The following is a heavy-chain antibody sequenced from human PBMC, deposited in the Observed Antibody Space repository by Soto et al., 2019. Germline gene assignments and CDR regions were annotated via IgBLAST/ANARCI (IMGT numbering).Heavy chain of an antibody. J-gene: IGHJ4*02. V-gene: IGHV3-33*01. CDR1: GFTFSSYG. CDR2: IWYDGSNK. D-gene: IGHD4-4*01. CDR3: ASRFQLYSDY. Sequence: QVQLVESGGGVVQPGRSLRLSCAASGFTFSSYGMHWVRQAPGKGLEWVAVIWYDGSNKYYADSVKGRFTISRDNSKNTLYLQMNSLRAEDTAVYYCASRFQLYSDYWGQGTLVTVSS.